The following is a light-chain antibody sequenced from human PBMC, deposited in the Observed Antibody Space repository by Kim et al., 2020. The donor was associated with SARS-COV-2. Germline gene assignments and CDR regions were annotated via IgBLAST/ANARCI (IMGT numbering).Light chain of an antibody. J-gene: IGKJ2*01. V-gene: IGKV1-39*01. CDR2: DAS. CDR3: QQSYGLPVT. Sequence: DIQMTQSPSSLSAFVGDRVTITCRASQSISSTLNWYQQKPGKAPKLLIHDASSLHSGVPSRFSGSGSGTDFTLIINSLQPEDFATYYCQQSYGLPVTFGQGTKLEIK. CDR1: QSISST.